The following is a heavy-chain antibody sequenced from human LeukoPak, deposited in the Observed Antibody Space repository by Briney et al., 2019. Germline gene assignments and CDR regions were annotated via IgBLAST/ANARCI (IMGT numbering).Heavy chain of an antibody. V-gene: IGHV3-23*01. J-gene: IGHJ6*04. D-gene: IGHD3-10*01. CDR1: GFTFSSYA. CDR2: ISGSGGST. CDR3: AKGGVMVRGVIIDYYGMDV. Sequence: PGGSLRLSCAASGFTFSSYAMSWVRQAPGKGLEGVSAISGSGGSTYYADSVKGRFTISRDNSKNTLYLQMNSLRAEDTAVYYCAKGGVMVRGVIIDYYGMDVWGKGTTVTVSS.